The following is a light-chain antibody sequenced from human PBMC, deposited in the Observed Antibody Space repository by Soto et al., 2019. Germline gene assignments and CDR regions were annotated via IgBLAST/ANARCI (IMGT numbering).Light chain of an antibody. Sequence: QSALTQPASVSGSPGQSITISCPGTTSDVGGYEYVSWYQQHPGKAPKVIIYEVSNRPSGVSLRFAGSKSANTASLTISGLQAEDEADSYCVSYRGSDTPVFGGGTKLTVL. CDR1: TSDVGGYEY. CDR2: EVS. J-gene: IGLJ3*02. V-gene: IGLV2-14*01. CDR3: VSYRGSDTPV.